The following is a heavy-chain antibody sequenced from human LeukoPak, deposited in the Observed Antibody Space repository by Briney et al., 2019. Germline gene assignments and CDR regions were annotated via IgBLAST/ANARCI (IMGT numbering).Heavy chain of an antibody. V-gene: IGHV3-21*04. Sequence: GGSLRLSCAASGFTFSSYAMSWVRQAPGKGLEWVSSISSSSTYIYYADSVKGRFTISRDSAKNSLYLQMNSLRAEDTAVYYCAKRVGPTTGGAFDIWGQGTMVTVSS. J-gene: IGHJ3*02. CDR2: ISSSSTYI. D-gene: IGHD1-26*01. CDR3: AKRVGPTTGGAFDI. CDR1: GFTFSSYA.